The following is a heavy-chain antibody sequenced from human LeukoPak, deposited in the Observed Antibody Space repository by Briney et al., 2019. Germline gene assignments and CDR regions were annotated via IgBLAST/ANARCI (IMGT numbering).Heavy chain of an antibody. V-gene: IGHV4-34*01. CDR2: INHSGST. D-gene: IGHD5-18*01. CDR1: GGSFSGYY. J-gene: IGHJ2*01. Sequence: SETLSLTCAVYGGSFSGYYWSWIRQPPGKGLEWIGEINHSGSTNYNPSLKSRVTISVDTSKNQFSLKLSSVTAADTAVYYCARGRYVQLWAPGRLSYWYFDLWGRGTLVTVSP. CDR3: ARGRYVQLWAPGRLSYWYFDL.